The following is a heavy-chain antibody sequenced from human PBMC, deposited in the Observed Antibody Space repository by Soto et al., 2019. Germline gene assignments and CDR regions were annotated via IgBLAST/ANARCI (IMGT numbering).Heavy chain of an antibody. CDR3: ARGGSGWKALNYFDS. V-gene: IGHV4-31*03. Sequence: NPSETLSLTCTVSGGSIDNNGYSWTWIRQRPGGGLEWLGSNNYRADTYYTPSLRSRITISLDTSQNQFSLWLTSVTAADTAIYYCARGGSGWKALNYFDSWGQGILVTGSS. CDR1: GGSIDNNGYS. D-gene: IGHD6-19*01. J-gene: IGHJ4*02. CDR2: NNYRADT.